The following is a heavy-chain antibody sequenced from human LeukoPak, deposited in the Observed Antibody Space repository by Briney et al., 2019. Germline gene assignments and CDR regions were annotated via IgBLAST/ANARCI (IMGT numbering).Heavy chain of an antibody. CDR2: IYYSGST. V-gene: IGHV4-59*01. J-gene: IGHJ6*02. Sequence: SETLSLTCAVSGGSISSYYWSWIRQPPGKGLEWIGYIYYSGSTNYNPSLKSRVTISVDTSKNQFSLKLSSVTAADTAVYYCARERGDYRYYYYYYGMDVWGQGTTVTVSS. D-gene: IGHD4-17*01. CDR3: ARERGDYRYYYYYYGMDV. CDR1: GGSISSYY.